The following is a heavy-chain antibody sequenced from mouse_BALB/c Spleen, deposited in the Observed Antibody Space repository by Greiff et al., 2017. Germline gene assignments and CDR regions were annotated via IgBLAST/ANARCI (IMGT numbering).Heavy chain of an antibody. CDR1: GYAFTNYL. CDR2: INPGSGGT. J-gene: IGHJ4*01. V-gene: IGHV1-54*01. Sequence: QVQLKQSGAELVRPGTSVKVSCKASGYAFTNYLIEWVKQRPGQGLEWIGVINPGSGGTNYNEKFKGKATLTADKSSSTAYMQLSSLTSDDSAVYFCARGRSYYAMDYWGQGTSVTVSS. CDR3: ARGRSYYAMDY.